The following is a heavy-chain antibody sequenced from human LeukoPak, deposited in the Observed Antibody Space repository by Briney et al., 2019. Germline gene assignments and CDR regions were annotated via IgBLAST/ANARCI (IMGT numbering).Heavy chain of an antibody. V-gene: IGHV1-2*02. CDR3: ARMALDGGDSIGFDS. D-gene: IGHD2-21*02. CDR1: GYTFTDYF. J-gene: IGHJ5*01. CDR2: INPNIGDA. Sequence: ASAKVSCKASGYTFTDYFIHWVRQAPGQGLEWMGWINPNIGDASYAQKFQDRVTMTRDRSINTAYMELSRLTSDDTAVYYCARMALDGGDSIGFDSWSQGTLVTVSS.